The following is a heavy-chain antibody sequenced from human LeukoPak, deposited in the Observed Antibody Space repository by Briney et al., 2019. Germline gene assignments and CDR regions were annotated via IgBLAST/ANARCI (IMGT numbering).Heavy chain of an antibody. Sequence: PGGSLRLSCAASGFTFSTYAMSWGRQAPRKGLEWVSPISGSGANTYYADSVRGRFTISRDNSKNTLYLHMNSLRAEDTALYYCAKERAGYTNPYYFDYWGQGTLVTVSS. V-gene: IGHV3-23*01. CDR1: GFTFSTYA. J-gene: IGHJ4*02. CDR3: AKERAGYTNPYYFDY. D-gene: IGHD3-16*02. CDR2: ISGSGANT.